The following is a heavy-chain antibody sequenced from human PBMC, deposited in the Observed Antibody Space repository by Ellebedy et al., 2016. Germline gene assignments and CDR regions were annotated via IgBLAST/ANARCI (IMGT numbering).Heavy chain of an antibody. CDR3: AGISRGATSYYYYYMDV. CDR1: GFTFSTYA. V-gene: IGHV3-23*01. J-gene: IGHJ6*03. D-gene: IGHD1-26*01. CDR2: ISGSGGST. Sequence: GGSLRLSXAASGFTFSTYAMSWVRQAPGKGLEWVSAISGSGGSTYYADSVKGRFTISRDNSKNTLYLQMNSLRAEDTAVYYCAGISRGATSYYYYYMDVWGKGTTVTVSS.